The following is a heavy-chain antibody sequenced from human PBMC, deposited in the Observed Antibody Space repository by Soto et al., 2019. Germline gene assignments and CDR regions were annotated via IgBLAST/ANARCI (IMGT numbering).Heavy chain of an antibody. CDR2: IHHSGAT. Sequence: SETLSLTCAVSGGSISSGGYSWSWIRQPPGKGLEWIGEIHHSGATNYNPSLKSRVTISLDRSKNQFTLNLSSMTAADAGVYYCANDYGDYRNDAFDIWSPGSRVTVSS. J-gene: IGHJ3*02. CDR3: ANDYGDYRNDAFDI. D-gene: IGHD4-17*01. V-gene: IGHV4-30-2*01. CDR1: GGSISSGGYS.